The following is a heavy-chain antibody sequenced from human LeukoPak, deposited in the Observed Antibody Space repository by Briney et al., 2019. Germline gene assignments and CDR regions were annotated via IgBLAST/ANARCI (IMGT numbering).Heavy chain of an antibody. CDR1: GYTFTGYY. Sequence: ASVKVSCKASGYTFTGYYMHWVRQAPGQGLEWMGRINPNSGGTNYAQKFQGRVTMTRDTSISTAYMELSGLRSDDTAVYYCAREGGIGQYYFDYWGQGTLVTVSS. J-gene: IGHJ4*02. V-gene: IGHV1-2*06. D-gene: IGHD2-21*01. CDR2: INPNSGGT. CDR3: AREGGIGQYYFDY.